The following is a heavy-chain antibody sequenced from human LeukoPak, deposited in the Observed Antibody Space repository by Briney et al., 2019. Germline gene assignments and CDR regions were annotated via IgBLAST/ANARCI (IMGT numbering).Heavy chain of an antibody. CDR3: ASRGELATHFDY. D-gene: IGHD3-10*01. Sequence: GGSLRLSCAASGFTFSSYSMNWVRQAPGKGLEWVSSISRSSRSIYYADSVKGRFTISRDNAKNSLYLQMNSLRAEDTAVYYCASRGELATHFDYWGQGTLVTVSS. CDR1: GFTFSSYS. CDR2: ISRSSRSI. J-gene: IGHJ4*02. V-gene: IGHV3-21*01.